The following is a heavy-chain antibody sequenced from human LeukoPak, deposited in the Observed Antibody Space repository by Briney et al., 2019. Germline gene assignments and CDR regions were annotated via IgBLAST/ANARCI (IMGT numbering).Heavy chain of an antibody. Sequence: SETLSLTCTVSGGSISSGDYYWSWIRQPPGKGLEWIGYIYYSGSTYYNPSLESRVTISVDTSKNQFSLKLSSVTAADTAVYYCARTRITIFGVVLKRYDWFDPWGQGTLVTVSS. CDR2: IYYSGST. CDR3: ARTRITIFGVVLKRYDWFDP. D-gene: IGHD3-3*01. CDR1: GGSISSGDYY. V-gene: IGHV4-30-4*08. J-gene: IGHJ5*02.